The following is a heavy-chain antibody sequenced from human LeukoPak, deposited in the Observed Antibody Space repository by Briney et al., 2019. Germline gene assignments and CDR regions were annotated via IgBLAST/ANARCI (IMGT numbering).Heavy chain of an antibody. J-gene: IGHJ4*02. CDR1: GGTFSSYA. CDR3: ARSGRGSGYYFPDY. Sequence: ASVKVSCKASGGTFSSYAISWVRQAPGQGLEWMGGVIPIFGTANYAQKFQGRVTITTDESTSTAYMELSSLRSEDTAVYYCARSGRGSGYYFPDYWGQGTLVTVSS. V-gene: IGHV1-69*05. CDR2: VIPIFGTA. D-gene: IGHD3-22*01.